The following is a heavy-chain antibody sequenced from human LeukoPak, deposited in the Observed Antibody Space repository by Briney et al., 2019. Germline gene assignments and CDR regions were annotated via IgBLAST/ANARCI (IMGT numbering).Heavy chain of an antibody. J-gene: IGHJ4*02. CDR2: IYYSGNT. CDR1: GFTFSSYSMN. D-gene: IGHD2-2*01. V-gene: IGHV4-39*01. CDR3: ARRLRVVGAPGYFDS. Sequence: GSLRLSCAASGFTFSSYSMNWVRRPPGKGLEWIGNIYYSGNTYYNPSLKSRVTISVDTSKNQFSLKLSSVTAADTAVYYCARRLRVVGAPGYFDSWGQGTLVTVSS.